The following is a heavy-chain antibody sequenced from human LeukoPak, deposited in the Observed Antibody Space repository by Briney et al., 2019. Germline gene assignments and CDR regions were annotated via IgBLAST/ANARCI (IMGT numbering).Heavy chain of an antibody. V-gene: IGHV3-74*01. Sequence: PGGSLRLSCAASGFTFSSYWMHWVRQAPGRGLVWVSRINTDGSGTSYAASVKGRFTISRDNAKNPLYLQMNSLRAEGTAQYYRSRDPTYSSSWYQKNYYMDVWGERTTVTVSS. D-gene: IGHD6-13*01. CDR3: SRDPTYSSSWYQKNYYMDV. CDR2: INTDGSGT. J-gene: IGHJ6*03. CDR1: GFTFSSYW.